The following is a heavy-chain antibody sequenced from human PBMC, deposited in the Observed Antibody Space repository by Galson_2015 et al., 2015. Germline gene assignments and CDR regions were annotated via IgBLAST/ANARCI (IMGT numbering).Heavy chain of an antibody. CDR1: GFTFSTYW. D-gene: IGHD6-19*01. CDR3: ARVGGGRLVVAGSFTFDI. J-gene: IGHJ3*02. V-gene: IGHV3-74*01. Sequence: LRLSCAASGFTFSTYWFHWVRQAPGKGLVWVSRINTDGTSTTYADSVKGRFTVSRDNAKNTVYLQMNSLRAEDTAVYYCARVGGGRLVVAGSFTFDIWGQGTMVTVSS. CDR2: INTDGTST.